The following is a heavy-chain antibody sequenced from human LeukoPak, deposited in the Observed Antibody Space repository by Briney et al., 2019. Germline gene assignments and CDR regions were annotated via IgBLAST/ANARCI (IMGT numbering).Heavy chain of an antibody. V-gene: IGHV3-30*03. J-gene: IGHJ6*03. CDR3: ARDRFTQAYMDV. CDR1: GFTFSSYG. CDR2: ISYDGSNK. D-gene: IGHD3-3*01. Sequence: GGSLRLSCAASGFTFSSYGMHWVRQAPGKGLEWVAVISYDGSNKYYADSVKGRFTISRDNSKNTLYLQMNSLRAEDTAVYYCARDRFTQAYMDVWGKGTTVTVSS.